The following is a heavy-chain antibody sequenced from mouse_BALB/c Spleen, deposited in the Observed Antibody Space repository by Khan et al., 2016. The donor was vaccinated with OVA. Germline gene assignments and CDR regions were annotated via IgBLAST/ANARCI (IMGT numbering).Heavy chain of an antibody. CDR1: GYTFTDYA. D-gene: IGHD1-3*01. J-gene: IGHJ3*01. V-gene: IGHV1S137*01. Sequence: QVPLHHSGAALVRPGVSVKISCKGSGYTFTDYAMHWVKQSHAKSLAWIGVISTYYGDVDYSQTFKGKATMTVDRSSSTSYMALARLASEDSAIYYCAIVGKCAYWGKGTFVTGFA. CDR3: AIVGKCAY. CDR2: ISTYYGDV.